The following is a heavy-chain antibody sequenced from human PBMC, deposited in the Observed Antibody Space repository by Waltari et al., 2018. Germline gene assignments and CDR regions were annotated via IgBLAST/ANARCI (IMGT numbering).Heavy chain of an antibody. V-gene: IGHV3-48*01. CDR2: ISSSCSTI. Sequence: EVQLVEYGGGLVQPGGSLRLSCAASGFTLSRYSLTWVRQAPGKGPEWISYISSSCSTIYYADSVKGRFTISRDTAKNSVYLQMNSLRAEDTAVYYCARDRTIFGVIITDFDYWGQGTLVTVSS. D-gene: IGHD3-3*01. CDR3: ARDRTIFGVIITDFDY. CDR1: GFTLSRYS. J-gene: IGHJ4*02.